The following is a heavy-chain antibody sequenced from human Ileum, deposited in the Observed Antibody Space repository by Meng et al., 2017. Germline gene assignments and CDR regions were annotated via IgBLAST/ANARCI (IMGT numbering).Heavy chain of an antibody. CDR1: GFTFSYYY. D-gene: IGHD1-26*01. V-gene: IGHV3-74*01. J-gene: IGHJ6*02. CDR2: INPAGSIT. Sequence: GGSLRLSCAASGFTFSYYYMSGVRQAPGKGLVWVSRINPAGSITTYADSVKGRFTISRDNAKNTLYLQMNSLRAEDTAVYYCVRPGRWDLLRGGLDVWGQGTTVTVSS. CDR3: VRPGRWDLLRGGLDV.